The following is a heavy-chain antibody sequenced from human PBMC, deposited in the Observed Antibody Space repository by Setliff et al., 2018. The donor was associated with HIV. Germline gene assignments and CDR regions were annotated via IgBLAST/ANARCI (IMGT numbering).Heavy chain of an antibody. D-gene: IGHD4-17*01. CDR1: GFTFSSYG. CDR3: ARDRGYGTRYSYYYMDV. CDR2: IWYDGSNK. J-gene: IGHJ6*03. Sequence: GGSLRLSCAASGFTFSSYGMHWVRRAPGKGLEWVAVIWYDGSNKYYADSVKGRFTISRDNSKNTLYLQMNSLRAEDTAVYYCARDRGYGTRYSYYYMDVWGKGTTVTVSS. V-gene: IGHV3-33*01.